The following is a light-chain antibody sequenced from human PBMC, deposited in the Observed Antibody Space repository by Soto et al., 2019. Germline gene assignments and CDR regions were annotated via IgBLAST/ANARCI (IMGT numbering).Light chain of an antibody. V-gene: IGLV2-14*01. J-gene: IGLJ7*01. Sequence: QSALTQPASVSGSPGQSITISCTGTSSDVGGYNYVSWCQQHPGKAPKLIIYDVSSRPSGVSNRFSASKSGNTASLTISGLQAEDEADYYCSSYASSSTVVFGGGTQLTVL. CDR3: SSYASSSTVV. CDR1: SSDVGGYNY. CDR2: DVS.